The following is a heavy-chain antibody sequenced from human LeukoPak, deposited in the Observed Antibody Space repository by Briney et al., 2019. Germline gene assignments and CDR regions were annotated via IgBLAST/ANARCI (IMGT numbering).Heavy chain of an antibody. J-gene: IGHJ3*02. CDR2: ISSGGLTT. D-gene: IGHD3-22*01. CDR1: GFTFNNFA. CDR3: ARGTYDSSGYYFLGAFDI. V-gene: IGHV3-23*01. Sequence: GGSLRLSCAASGFTFNNFAMTWVRQAPGMGLEWVSTISSGGLTTYYADSVKGRFTISRDNSKNTLYLQMNSLRAEDTAVYYCARGTYDSSGYYFLGAFDIWGQGTMVTVSS.